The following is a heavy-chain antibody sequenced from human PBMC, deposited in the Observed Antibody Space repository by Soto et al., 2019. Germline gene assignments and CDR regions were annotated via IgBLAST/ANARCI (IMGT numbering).Heavy chain of an antibody. CDR1: GGSMIAYY. CDR2: TYYSGST. J-gene: IGHJ4*02. CDR3: ARVRGTAGKRYFDY. Sequence: SEPLSLTCTVSGGSMIAYYWNWLRQPPGKGLRWVGNTYYSGSTTNNPSLKRRVTISVDSSKNQFSLKLDSVTPADTAVYYCARVRGTAGKRYFDYWGPGTLVT. D-gene: IGHD6-13*01. V-gene: IGHV4-59*01.